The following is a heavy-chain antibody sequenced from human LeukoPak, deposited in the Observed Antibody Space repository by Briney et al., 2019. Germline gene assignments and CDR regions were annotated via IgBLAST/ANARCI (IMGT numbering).Heavy chain of an antibody. V-gene: IGHV3-11*04. D-gene: IGHD3-10*01. CDR2: ISSSGSTI. J-gene: IGHJ4*02. CDR3: ARPTDYYGSGSYYLPSLDY. CDR1: GFTFSDYY. Sequence: GGSLRLSCAAPGFTFSDYYMSWIRQAPGKGLEWVSYISSSGSTIYYADSVKGRFTISRDNAKNSLYLQMNSLRAEDTAVYYCARPTDYYGSGSYYLPSLDYWGQGTLVTVSS.